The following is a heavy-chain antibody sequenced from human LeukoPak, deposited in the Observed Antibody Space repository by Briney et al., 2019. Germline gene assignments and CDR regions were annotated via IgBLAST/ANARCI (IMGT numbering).Heavy chain of an antibody. J-gene: IGHJ4*02. CDR1: GGSISSYY. V-gene: IGHV4-59*01. CDR2: IYYSGST. Sequence: PSETLSLTCTVSGGSISSYYWSWIRQPPGKGLEWIGYIYYSGSTNYNPSLRSRVTISVDTSKNQFSLKLSSVTAADTAVYYCARAGDIVVVPAAKDPRNYDFWSASFFDYWGQGTLVTVSS. CDR3: ARAGDIVVVPAAKDPRNYDFWSASFFDY. D-gene: IGHD2-2*01.